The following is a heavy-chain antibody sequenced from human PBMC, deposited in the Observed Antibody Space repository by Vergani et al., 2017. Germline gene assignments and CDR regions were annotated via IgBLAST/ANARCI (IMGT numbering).Heavy chain of an antibody. D-gene: IGHD3-22*01. CDR3: AKGIPNYYDSSGYAHYYYGMDV. CDR1: GFTFSSYS. CDR2: ISSSSSTI. Sequence: EVQLVESGGGLVQSGGSLRLSCAASGFTFSSYSMNWVRQAPGKGLEWVSYISSSSSTIYYADSVKGRFTISRDNAKNTLYLQMNSLRAEDTAVYYCAKGIPNYYDSSGYAHYYYGMDVWGQGTTVTVSS. V-gene: IGHV3-48*01. J-gene: IGHJ6*02.